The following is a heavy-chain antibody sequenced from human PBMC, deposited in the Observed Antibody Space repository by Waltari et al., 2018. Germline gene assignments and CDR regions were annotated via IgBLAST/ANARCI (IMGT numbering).Heavy chain of an antibody. CDR2: ISVSSGKR. CDR1: GISFSSYS. CDR3: TAGVTTL. J-gene: IGHJ4*02. Sequence: EVQLVEVGGGRVRPGGSLRLLLAASGISFSSYSMNWVRQAPRKSLEWVSGISVSSGKRDYADSVKGRFTISRDNANKSLYLQMNSLRVEDTAVYYCTAGVTTLWGQGTLVTVSS. V-gene: IGHV3-21*02. D-gene: IGHD4-17*01.